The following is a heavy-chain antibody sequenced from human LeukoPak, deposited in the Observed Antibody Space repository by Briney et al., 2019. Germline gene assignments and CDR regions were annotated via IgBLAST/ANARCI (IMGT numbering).Heavy chain of an antibody. CDR2: IRYDGSNK. CDR3: AKDMVVAADY. J-gene: IGHJ4*02. Sequence: GASLRLSCAASGFTFSSYGMHGLRQAPGRGLEWGAFIRYDGSNKYYADSEKRRFTISRDNSKNALYLQMNSLRAEDTAVYYCAKDMVVAADYWGQGTLVTVSS. CDR1: GFTFSSYG. V-gene: IGHV3-30*02. D-gene: IGHD2-15*01.